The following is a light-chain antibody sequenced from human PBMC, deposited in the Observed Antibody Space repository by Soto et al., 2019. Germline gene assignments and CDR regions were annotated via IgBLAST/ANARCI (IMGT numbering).Light chain of an antibody. J-gene: IGKJ1*01. V-gene: IGKV3-11*01. CDR3: QQYGSPPQT. CDR1: QSVSSY. Sequence: EIVLTQSPATLSLSPGERATLSCRASQSVSSYLAWYQQRPGQAPRLLIYDASNRATGIPARFSGSGSGTDLTLNISRLEPEDFAVYYCQQYGSPPQTFGQGTKVDIK. CDR2: DAS.